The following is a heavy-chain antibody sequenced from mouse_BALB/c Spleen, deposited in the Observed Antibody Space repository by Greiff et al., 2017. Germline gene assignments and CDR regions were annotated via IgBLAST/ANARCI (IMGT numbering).Heavy chain of an antibody. CDR1: GFTFSSYT. J-gene: IGHJ3*01. V-gene: IGHV5-9*03. Sequence: EVNVVESGGGLVKPGGSLKLSCAASGFTFSSYTMSWVRQTPEKRLEWVATISSGGGNTYYPDSVKGRFTISRDNAKNNLYLQMSSLRSEDTALYYCARYDGYVKAWFAYWGQGTLVTVSA. CDR3: ARYDGYVKAWFAY. CDR2: ISSGGGNT. D-gene: IGHD1-2*01.